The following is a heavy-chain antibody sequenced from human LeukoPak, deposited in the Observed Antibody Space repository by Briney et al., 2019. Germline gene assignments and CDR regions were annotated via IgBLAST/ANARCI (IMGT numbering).Heavy chain of an antibody. J-gene: IGHJ3*02. V-gene: IGHV3-48*02. CDR1: GFTFSSYS. Sequence: GGSLRLSCADSGFTFSSYSMNWVRQAPGKGLEWVSYISSSSSNIFYADSVKGRFTISRDNAKNSLYLQMNSLRDEDTAVYYCARGRHGGYFLDPFDIWGQGTMVHVSS. CDR3: ARGRHGGYFLDPFDI. D-gene: IGHD3-22*01. CDR2: ISSSSSNI.